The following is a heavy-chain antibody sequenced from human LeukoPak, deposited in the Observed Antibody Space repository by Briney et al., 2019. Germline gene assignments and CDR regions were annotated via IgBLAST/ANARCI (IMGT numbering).Heavy chain of an antibody. J-gene: IGHJ4*02. CDR1: GFTFSSYA. CDR3: AKPGYYDSSGYYREDLAFDY. D-gene: IGHD3-22*01. CDR2: ISGSGGST. V-gene: IGHV3-23*01. Sequence: GASLRLSCAASGFTFSSYAMSLVRQAPGKGLEWVSAISGSGGSTYYADSVKGRFTISRDNSKNTLYLQMNSLRAEDTAVYYCAKPGYYDSSGYYREDLAFDYWGQGTLVTVSS.